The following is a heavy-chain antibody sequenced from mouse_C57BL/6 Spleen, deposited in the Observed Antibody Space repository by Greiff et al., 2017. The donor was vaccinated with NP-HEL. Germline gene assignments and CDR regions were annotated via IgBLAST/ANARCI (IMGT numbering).Heavy chain of an antibody. J-gene: IGHJ4*01. V-gene: IGHV1-15*01. CDR2: IDPETGGT. CDR1: GYTFTDYE. Sequence: QVQLQQSGAELVRPGASVTLSCKASGYTFTDYEMHWVKQTPVHGLEWIGAIDPETGGTAYNQKFKGKAILTADKSSSTAYMELRSLTSEDSAVYYCTRTPPDYYAMDYWGQGTSVTVSS. CDR3: TRTPPDYYAMDY.